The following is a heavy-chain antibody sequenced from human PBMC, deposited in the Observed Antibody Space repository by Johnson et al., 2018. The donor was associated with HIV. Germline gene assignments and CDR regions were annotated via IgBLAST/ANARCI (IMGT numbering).Heavy chain of an antibody. CDR1: GFTFKNAW. D-gene: IGHD7-27*01. CDR3: TTDGGLGSFDI. V-gene: IGHV3-15*01. J-gene: IGHJ3*02. CDR2: IKSKYHDETT. Sequence: VQLVESGGGLVKPGGSLRLSCAASGFTFKNAWMHWVRQAPGKGLEWIGRIKSKYHDETTDYAAPVKGRFAISRDDSKNTVYLQMNSLKAEDTAVYYCTTDGGLGSFDIWGQGTMVAVSS.